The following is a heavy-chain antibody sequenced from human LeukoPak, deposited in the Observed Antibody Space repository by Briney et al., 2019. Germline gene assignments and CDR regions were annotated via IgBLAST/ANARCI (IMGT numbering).Heavy chain of an antibody. CDR3: ARQNPYWYFDL. J-gene: IGHJ2*01. Sequence: SQILSLTCTVSGGSISSGGYYWSWIRQPPGKGLEWIGYIYYSGSTNYNPSLKSRVTISVDTSKNQFSLKLSSVTAADTAVYYCARQNPYWYFDLWGRGTLVTVSS. V-gene: IGHV4-61*08. CDR2: IYYSGST. CDR1: GGSISSGGYY.